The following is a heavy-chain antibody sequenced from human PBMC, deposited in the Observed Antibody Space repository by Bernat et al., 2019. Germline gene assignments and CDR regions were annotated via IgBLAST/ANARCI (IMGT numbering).Heavy chain of an antibody. J-gene: IGHJ4*02. Sequence: QLQLQESGPGLVKPSETLSLTCTVSGGSISSSSYYWGWIRQPPGKGLEWIGSIYYSGSTYYNPSLKSRVTISVDTSKNQFSLKLSSVTAADTAVYYCAKDESGMVATYWGQGTLVTVSS. CDR3: AKDESGMVATY. CDR2: IYYSGST. CDR1: GGSISSSSYY. V-gene: IGHV4-39*02. D-gene: IGHD5-12*01.